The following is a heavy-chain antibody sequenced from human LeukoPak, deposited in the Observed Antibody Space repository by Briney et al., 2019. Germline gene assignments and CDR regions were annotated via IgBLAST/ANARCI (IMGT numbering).Heavy chain of an antibody. CDR2: ISGSGDNT. CDR1: GFTFSSYA. J-gene: IGHJ6*03. Sequence: GGSLKLSCAASGFTFSSYAMCWVRQAPGKGLEWVSAISGSGDNTYYADSAKGRFTISRDNSKNTLYLQMHSLRTEDTAVYYCARALLRKEDYMDVWGKGTTVTVSS. CDR3: ARALLRKEDYMDV. V-gene: IGHV3-23*01. D-gene: IGHD5/OR15-5a*01.